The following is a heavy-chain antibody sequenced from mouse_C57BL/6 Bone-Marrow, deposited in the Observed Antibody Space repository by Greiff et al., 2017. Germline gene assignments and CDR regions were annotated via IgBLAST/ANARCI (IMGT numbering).Heavy chain of an antibody. CDR3: ARNYYAMDY. J-gene: IGHJ4*01. CDR1: GFTFSSYG. Sequence: EVKLVESGGDLAKPGGSLTLSCAVSGFTFSSYGLSWVRQTPDKRLEWVATISSGGSYTYYPDSVKGRFTISRDNAKHTRYLQMSSLKSEDTSMYYCARNYYAMDYCVQGTAVTVSS. V-gene: IGHV5-6*01. CDR2: ISSGGSYT.